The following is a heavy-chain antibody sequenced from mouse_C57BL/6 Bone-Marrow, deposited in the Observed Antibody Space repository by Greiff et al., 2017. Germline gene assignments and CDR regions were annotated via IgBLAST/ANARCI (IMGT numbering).Heavy chain of an antibody. J-gene: IGHJ2*01. CDR3: ARGYSGSSYYYFDY. Sequence: QVQLQQPGAELVKPGASVKLSCKASGYTFTSYWMQWVKQRPGQGLEWIGEIDPSDSYTNYNQKFKGKATLTVDTSSSTAYMQLSSLTSEDSAVYYCARGYSGSSYYYFDYWGQGTTLTVSS. V-gene: IGHV1-50*01. D-gene: IGHD1-1*01. CDR2: IDPSDSYT. CDR1: GYTFTSYW.